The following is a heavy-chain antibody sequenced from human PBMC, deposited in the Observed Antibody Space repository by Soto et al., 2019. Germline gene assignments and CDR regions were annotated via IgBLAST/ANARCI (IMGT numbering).Heavy chain of an antibody. J-gene: IGHJ4*02. V-gene: IGHV1-3*01. Sequence: GAPVKVSSEASGVTFTSNSLYLVCQAPGQRLEWMGWINAGNGNTKYSQKFQGRVTITRDTSASTAYMELSSLRSEDTAVYYCARGVAPYYFDYWGQGTLVTVSS. CDR1: GVTFTSNS. CDR3: ARGVAPYYFDY. CDR2: INAGNGNT. D-gene: IGHD2-15*01.